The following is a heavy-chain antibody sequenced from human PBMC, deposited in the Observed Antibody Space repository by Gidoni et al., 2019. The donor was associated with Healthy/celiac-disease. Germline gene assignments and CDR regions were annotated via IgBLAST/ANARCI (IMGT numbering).Heavy chain of an antibody. D-gene: IGHD6-13*01. V-gene: IGHV3-9*01. CDR1: GFTFDDYA. CDR3: AKALYSSSWYNWFDP. J-gene: IGHJ5*02. Sequence: EVQLVESGGGLVQPGRSLSLSCAASGFTFDDYAMPWVRQGPGKGLEWVSGISWSSGRMGYADSVKGRFTISRDNAKNSLYLQMNRLRAEDTALYYCAKALYSSSWYNWFDPWGQGTLVTVSS. CDR2: ISWSSGRM.